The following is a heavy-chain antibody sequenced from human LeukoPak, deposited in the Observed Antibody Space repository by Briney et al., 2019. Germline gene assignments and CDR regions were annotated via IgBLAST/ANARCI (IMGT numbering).Heavy chain of an antibody. Sequence: GGSLRLSCAASGFTFSDYYMSWIRQAPGKGLEWVSYISSSGSTIYYADSVKGRFTISRDNAKNSLYLQMNSLRAEDTAVYYCARDRSQLLWFRELSHNHFDYWGQGTLVTVSS. J-gene: IGHJ4*02. V-gene: IGHV3-11*01. D-gene: IGHD3-10*01. CDR3: ARDRSQLLWFRELSHNHFDY. CDR2: ISSSGSTI. CDR1: GFTFSDYY.